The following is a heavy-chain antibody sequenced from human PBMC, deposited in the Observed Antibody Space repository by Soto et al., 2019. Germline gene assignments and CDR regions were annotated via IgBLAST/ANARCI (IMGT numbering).Heavy chain of an antibody. CDR1: GFTFSSYW. CDR2: INSDGSST. J-gene: IGHJ3*02. CDR3: ARDGYSGSYLGVFDI. D-gene: IGHD1-26*01. V-gene: IGHV3-74*01. Sequence: EVQLVESGGGLVQPGGSLRLSCAASGFTFSSYWMHWVRQAPGKGQVWVSRINSDGSSTSYADSVKGRFTISRDNAKNTLYLQMNSLRGEDTAVYYCARDGYSGSYLGVFDIWGQGTMVTVSS.